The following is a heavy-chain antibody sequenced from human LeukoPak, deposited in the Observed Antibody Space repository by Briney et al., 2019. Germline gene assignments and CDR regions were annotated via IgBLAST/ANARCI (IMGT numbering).Heavy chain of an antibody. CDR2: INHSGST. Sequence: SETLSLTCAVYGGSFSGYYWSWIRQPPGKGLEWIGEINHSGSTNYNPSLKSRVIISVDTSKNQFSLKLSSVTAADTAVYYCATPYGATPGAFDIWGQGTMVTVSS. V-gene: IGHV4-34*01. CDR1: GGSFSGYY. D-gene: IGHD4-17*01. CDR3: ATPYGATPGAFDI. J-gene: IGHJ3*02.